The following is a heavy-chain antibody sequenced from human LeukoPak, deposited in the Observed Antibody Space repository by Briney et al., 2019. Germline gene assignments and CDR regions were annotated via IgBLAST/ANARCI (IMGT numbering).Heavy chain of an antibody. CDR3: STVSGHAFDI. CDR2: INSDGSST. D-gene: IGHD3-10*01. J-gene: IGHJ3*02. V-gene: IGHV3-74*01. Sequence: GGSLRLSCAASGFTFSSYWMHWVRQVPGKGLVWVSRINSDGSSTSYADSVKGRFTISRDNAKNTLYVQMNSLRAEDTAVYYCSTVSGHAFDIWGRGTMVTVSS. CDR1: GFTFSSYW.